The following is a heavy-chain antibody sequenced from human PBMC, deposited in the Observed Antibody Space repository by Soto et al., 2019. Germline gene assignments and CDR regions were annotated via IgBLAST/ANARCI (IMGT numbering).Heavy chain of an antibody. CDR3: ARAKTTSAGYYYYCMDV. V-gene: IGHV3-13*01. J-gene: IGHJ6*03. Sequence: PWGALRLSCAASGLNFISYAISWVRQDPGKGLEWVSAIGTAGDTYYPGSVKGRFTISRENAKNSLYLQMNSLRAGDTAVYYCARAKTTSAGYYYYCMDVWGKGTTVTVSS. CDR2: IGTAGDT. CDR1: GLNFISYA. D-gene: IGHD6-13*01.